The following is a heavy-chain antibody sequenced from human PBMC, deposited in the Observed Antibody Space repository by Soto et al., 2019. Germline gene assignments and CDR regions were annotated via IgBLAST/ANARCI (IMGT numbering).Heavy chain of an antibody. D-gene: IGHD3-16*01. CDR2: IYWDDDE. Sequence: QINLKESGPTLVKPTQTLTLTCSFSGFSLTTAGLGVCWFRQSPVESLEWLALIYWDDDERYSPSLKTILTINKTTSKHQVARKMTHTVPVEPARTYLSQCSNPITEDAQVGDFDYRGQGTLVTVSS. V-gene: IGHV2-5*02. CDR3: SQCSNPITEDAQVGDFDY. J-gene: IGHJ4*01. CDR1: GFSLTTAGLG.